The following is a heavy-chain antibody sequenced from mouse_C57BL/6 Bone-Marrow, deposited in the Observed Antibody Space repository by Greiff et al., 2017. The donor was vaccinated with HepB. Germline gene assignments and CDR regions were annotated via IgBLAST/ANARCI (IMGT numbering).Heavy chain of an antibody. J-gene: IGHJ1*03. D-gene: IGHD1-1*01. CDR2: IYPGDGDT. CDR3: ARKVYYGSSYEYFDV. CDR1: GYAFSSSW. Sequence: QVQLQQSGPELVKPGASVKISCKASGYAFSSSWMNWVKQRPGKGLEWIGRIYPGDGDTNYNGKFKGKATLTADKSSSTAYMQISSLTSEDSAVYFCARKVYYGSSYEYFDVWGTGTTVTVSS. V-gene: IGHV1-82*01.